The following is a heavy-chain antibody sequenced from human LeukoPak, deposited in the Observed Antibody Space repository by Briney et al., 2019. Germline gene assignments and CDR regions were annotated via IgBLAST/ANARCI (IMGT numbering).Heavy chain of an antibody. CDR1: GFTFSTYT. J-gene: IGHJ4*02. CDR2: ISSSSAYI. Sequence: GGSLRLSCAASGFTFSTYTMKWVRQAPGKGLEWVSSISSSSAYIYYADSVKGRFTISRDNAKNSLYLQMNSLRAEDTAVYYCARDYYGSGSLDYWGQGTLVTVSS. D-gene: IGHD3-10*01. V-gene: IGHV3-21*06. CDR3: ARDYYGSGSLDY.